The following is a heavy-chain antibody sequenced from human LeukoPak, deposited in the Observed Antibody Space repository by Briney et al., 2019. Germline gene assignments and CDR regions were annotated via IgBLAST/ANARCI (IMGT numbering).Heavy chain of an antibody. J-gene: IGHJ4*02. Sequence: GGSLRLSCVASGFSFGKYWMSWVRQAPGKGLEWVANIKLDGSEKNYVDSVKGRFTISRDNTKNSLYLQMNSLRAEDTAVSYCARDQYDTWSRRGNFDSWGQGTLVIVSS. CDR1: GFSFGKYW. V-gene: IGHV3-7*03. CDR2: IKLDGSEK. CDR3: ARDQYDTWSRRGNFDS. D-gene: IGHD3/OR15-3a*01.